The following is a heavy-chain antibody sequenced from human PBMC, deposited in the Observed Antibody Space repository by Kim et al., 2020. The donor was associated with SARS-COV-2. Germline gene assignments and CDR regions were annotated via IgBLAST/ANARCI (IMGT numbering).Heavy chain of an antibody. CDR1: GYTFTSYG. V-gene: IGHV1-18*01. D-gene: IGHD6-19*01. J-gene: IGHJ5*02. CDR2: ISAYNGNT. CDR3: ARDRPYSSGWYGSNWFDP. Sequence: ASVKVSCKASGYTFTSYGISWVRQAPGQGLEWMGWISAYNGNTNYAQKLQGRVTMTTDTSTSTAYMELRSLRSDDTAVYYCARDRPYSSGWYGSNWFDPWGQGTLVTVSS.